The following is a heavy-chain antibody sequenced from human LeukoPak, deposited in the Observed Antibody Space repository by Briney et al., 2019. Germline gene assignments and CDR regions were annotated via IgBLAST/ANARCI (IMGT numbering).Heavy chain of an antibody. D-gene: IGHD3-22*01. V-gene: IGHV1-46*01. CDR2: INPSGGST. Sequence: ASVKVSCKASGYTFTSYYMHWLRQAPGQGLEWMGIINPSGGSTSYAQKFQGRVTMTRDTSTSTVYMELSSLRSEDTAVYYCARASGHYYDSSGYELWFDPWGQGTLVTVSS. J-gene: IGHJ5*02. CDR1: GYTFTSYY. CDR3: ARASGHYYDSSGYELWFDP.